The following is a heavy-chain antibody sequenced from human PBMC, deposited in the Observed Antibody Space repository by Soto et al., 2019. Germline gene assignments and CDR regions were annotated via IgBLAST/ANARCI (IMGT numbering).Heavy chain of an antibody. Sequence: GGSLRLSCAASGFTFSSYGMHWVRQAPGKGLEWVAVISYDGSNKYYADSVKGRFTISRDNSKNTLYLQMNSLRAEDTAVYYCAKVSPYYYDSSGYYSPQTLDYWGQGTLVTVSS. CDR2: ISYDGSNK. V-gene: IGHV3-30*18. J-gene: IGHJ4*02. D-gene: IGHD3-22*01. CDR1: GFTFSSYG. CDR3: AKVSPYYYDSSGYYSPQTLDY.